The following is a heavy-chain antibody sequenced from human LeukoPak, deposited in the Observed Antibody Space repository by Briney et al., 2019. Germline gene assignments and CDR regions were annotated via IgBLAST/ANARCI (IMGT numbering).Heavy chain of an antibody. J-gene: IGHJ4*02. V-gene: IGHV3-21*01. CDR2: ISTDSSYI. CDR3: ARDSVGVPTDFDY. D-gene: IGHD1-26*01. Sequence: GGSLRLSCAASGFTFSSSNMNWVRQAPGKGLEWVSSISTDSSYIYYADSVRGRFTISRDDSKNTLYLQMDSLRAEDTAVYYCARDSVGVPTDFDYWGQGTLVTVSS. CDR1: GFTFSSSN.